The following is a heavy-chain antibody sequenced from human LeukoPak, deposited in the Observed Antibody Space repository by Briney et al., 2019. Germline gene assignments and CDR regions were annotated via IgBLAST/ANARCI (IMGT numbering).Heavy chain of an antibody. V-gene: IGHV4-34*01. Sequence: PSQTLSLTCAVYGGSFSGYYWSWIRQPPGKGLEWIGEINHSGSTNYNPSLKSRVTISVDTSKNQFSLKLSSVTAADTAVYYCARVPYYSSRFPNPIYYWGQGTLVTVSS. D-gene: IGHD6-19*01. J-gene: IGHJ4*02. CDR2: INHSGST. CDR3: ARVPYYSSRFPNPIYY. CDR1: GGSFSGYY.